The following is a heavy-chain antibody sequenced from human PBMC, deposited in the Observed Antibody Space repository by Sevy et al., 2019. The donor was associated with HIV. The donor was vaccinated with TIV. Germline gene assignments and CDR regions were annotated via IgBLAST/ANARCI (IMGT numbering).Heavy chain of an antibody. J-gene: IGHJ6*02. CDR1: GDSVSSNSAA. CDR2: TYYRSKWYN. D-gene: IGHD2-15*01. V-gene: IGHV6-1*01. CDR3: AREDPGNGGYCSGGSCYWDYYYGMDV. Sequence: QSQTLSLTCAISGDSVSSNSAAWNWIRQSPSRGLEWLGRTYYRSKWYNDYAVSVKSRITINPDTSKNQFSLQLNSVTPGETAVYYCAREDPGNGGYCSGGSCYWDYYYGMDVWGQGTTVTVSS.